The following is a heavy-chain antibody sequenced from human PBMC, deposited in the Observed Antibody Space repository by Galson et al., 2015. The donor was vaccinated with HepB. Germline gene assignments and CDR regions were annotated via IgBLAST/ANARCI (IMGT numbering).Heavy chain of an antibody. V-gene: IGHV3-9*01. Sequence: SLRLSCAASGFTFDDYAMHWVRQAPGKDLEWVSGISWNSGSIGYADSVKGRFTISRDNAKNSLYLQMNSLRAEDTALYYCAKDIGWGVSTFRYFDLWGRGTLVTVSS. D-gene: IGHD6-19*01. J-gene: IGHJ2*01. CDR3: AKDIGWGVSTFRYFDL. CDR2: ISWNSGSI. CDR1: GFTFDDYA.